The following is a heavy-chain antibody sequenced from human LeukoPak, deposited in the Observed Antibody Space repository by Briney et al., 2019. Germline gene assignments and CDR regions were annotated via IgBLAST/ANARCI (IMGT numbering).Heavy chain of an antibody. CDR2: IWYDGSNK. D-gene: IGHD3-10*01. CDR3: ARDPMVRGVNALDY. J-gene: IGHJ4*02. Sequence: GRSLRLSCAASGFTFSSYGMHWVRQAPGKGLEWVAVIWYDGSNKYYADSVKGRCTISRDNSKNTLYLQMNSLRAEDTAVYYCARDPMVRGVNALDYWGQGTLVTVSS. CDR1: GFTFSSYG. V-gene: IGHV3-33*01.